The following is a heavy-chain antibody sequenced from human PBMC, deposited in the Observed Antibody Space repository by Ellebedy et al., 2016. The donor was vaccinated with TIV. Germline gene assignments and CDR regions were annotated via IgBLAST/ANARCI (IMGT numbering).Heavy chain of an antibody. Sequence: MPSETLSLTCSVSGGSISSYYWSWIRQPPGKGLEWIGNDGGSTYYNPSLKSRVTVSVDTFKNQFSLKLTSVTAADTAVYYCAKYTAGGGGWGIWGQGTLVTVSS. D-gene: IGHD4-23*01. V-gene: IGHV4-59*08. CDR2: DGGST. CDR3: AKYTAGGGGWGI. CDR1: GGSISSYY. J-gene: IGHJ3*02.